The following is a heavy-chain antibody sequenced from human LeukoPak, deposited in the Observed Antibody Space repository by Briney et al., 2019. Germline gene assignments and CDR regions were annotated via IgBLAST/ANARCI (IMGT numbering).Heavy chain of an antibody. Sequence: PSETLSLTCTVSGDSINTYYWSWIRQPPGKGLEWIGHIYYSGSTNYNPSLKSRVSISVDMSKSQFSLKLTSVTAADTAVYYCARDHRIMDAFDIWGQGTMVTVSS. CDR1: GDSINTYY. CDR3: ARDHRIMDAFDI. V-gene: IGHV4-59*01. D-gene: IGHD3-16*01. J-gene: IGHJ3*02. CDR2: IYYSGST.